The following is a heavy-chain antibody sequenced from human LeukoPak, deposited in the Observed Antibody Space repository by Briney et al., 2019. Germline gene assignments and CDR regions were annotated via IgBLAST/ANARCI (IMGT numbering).Heavy chain of an antibody. V-gene: IGHV3-23*01. Sequence: AGGSLRPSCAASGFIFSNYAMSWVRQAPGKGPEWVSLIRGSGDDTNYAESVRGRFTISRDNSKNTLYLLMKSLRVEDTAVYYCAKGPHSSANYLFYSWGQGTLVTVSS. CDR2: IRGSGDDT. CDR3: AKGPHSSANYLFYS. D-gene: IGHD2-2*01. J-gene: IGHJ4*02. CDR1: GFIFSNYA.